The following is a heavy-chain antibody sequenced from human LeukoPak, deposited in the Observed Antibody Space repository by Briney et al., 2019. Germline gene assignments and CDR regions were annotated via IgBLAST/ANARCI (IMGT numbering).Heavy chain of an antibody. D-gene: IGHD3-22*01. J-gene: IGHJ4*02. CDR1: GYTFTGYY. CDR2: INPNSGGT. V-gene: IGHV1-2*02. Sequence: ASVKVSCKASGYTFTGYYMHWVRQAPGQGLEWMGWINPNSGGTNYAQKFQGRVTMTRDTSISTAYMELNRLRSDDTAVYYCARDPNYYDSSGPPDYWGQGTLVTVSS. CDR3: ARDPNYYDSSGPPDY.